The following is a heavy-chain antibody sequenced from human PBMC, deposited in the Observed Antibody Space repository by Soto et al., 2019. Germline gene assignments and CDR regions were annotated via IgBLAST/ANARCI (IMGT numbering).Heavy chain of an antibody. V-gene: IGHV2-26*01. J-gene: IGHJ5*02. CDR2: IFSNDEK. CDR1: GFSLSNARMG. Sequence: SGPTLVNPTETLTLTCTVSGFSLSNARMGVSWIRQPPGKALEWLAHIFSNDEKSYSTSLKSRLTISKDTSKSQVVLTMTNMDPVVTATYYCARFPNSGYDDNWFDPWGQGTLVTVSS. CDR3: ARFPNSGYDDNWFDP. D-gene: IGHD5-12*01.